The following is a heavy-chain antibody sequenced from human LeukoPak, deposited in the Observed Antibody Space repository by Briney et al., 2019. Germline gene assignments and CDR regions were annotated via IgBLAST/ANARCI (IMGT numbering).Heavy chain of an antibody. D-gene: IGHD4-17*01. CDR3: AREDYGDAGWFDP. V-gene: IGHV4-39*07. J-gene: IGHJ5*02. Sequence: SETLSLTCTVSGGSISSSSYYWGWIRQPPGKGLEWIGSIYYSGSTYYNPSLKSRVTISVDTSKNQFSLKLSSVTAADTAVYYCAREDYGDAGWFDPWGQGTLVTVSS. CDR1: GGSISSSSYY. CDR2: IYYSGST.